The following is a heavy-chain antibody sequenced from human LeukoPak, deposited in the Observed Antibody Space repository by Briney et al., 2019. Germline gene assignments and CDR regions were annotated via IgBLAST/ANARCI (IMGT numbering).Heavy chain of an antibody. V-gene: IGHV4-39*01. D-gene: IGHD2-15*01. CDR1: GGSISSSSYY. J-gene: IGHJ5*02. CDR3: ARLYVVVVAATLYNWFDP. Sequence: PSETLSLTCTVSGGSISSSSYYWGWIRQPPGKGLEWIGSNYYSGSTYYNPSLKSRVTISVDTSKNQFSLKLSSVTAADTAVYYCARLYVVVVAATLYNWFDPWGQGTLVTVSS. CDR2: NYYSGST.